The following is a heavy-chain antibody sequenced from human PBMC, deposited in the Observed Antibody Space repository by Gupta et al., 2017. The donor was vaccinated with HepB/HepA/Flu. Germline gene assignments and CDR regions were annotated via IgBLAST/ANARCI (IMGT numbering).Heavy chain of an antibody. CDR3: ARKGRSNAFDI. V-gene: IGHV4-34*01. CDR2: INHSGST. J-gene: IGHJ3*02. CDR1: GGSFSGYY. Sequence: QVQLQQWGAGLLKPSETLSLTCAVYGGSFSGYYWSWIRQPPGKGLEWIGEINHSGSTNYNPSLKSRVTISVDTSKNPFSLKLSSVTAADTAVYYCARKGRSNAFDIWGQGTMVAVSS.